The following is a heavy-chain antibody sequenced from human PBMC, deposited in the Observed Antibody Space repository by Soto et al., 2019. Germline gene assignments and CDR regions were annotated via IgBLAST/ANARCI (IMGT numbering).Heavy chain of an antibody. D-gene: IGHD3-10*01. J-gene: IGHJ4*02. CDR1: GFTFNTYA. CDR3: AKQRAGYGSGSDTYYVDF. Sequence: EVQLLESGGGLVQPGGSLRLSCSTSGFTFNTYAMNWVRQAPGKGLECVSALSGSGGTTYYADSVRGRFTISRDNSKNTLFLQMNSLRAEDTALYYCAKQRAGYGSGSDTYYVDFWGQGTLVTVSS. CDR2: LSGSGGTT. V-gene: IGHV3-23*01.